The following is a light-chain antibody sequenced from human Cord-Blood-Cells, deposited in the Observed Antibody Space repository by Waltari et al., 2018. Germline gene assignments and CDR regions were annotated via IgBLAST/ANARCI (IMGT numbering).Light chain of an antibody. J-gene: IGLJ3*02. CDR3: AAWDDSLNGPV. CDR1: SSDVGGYNY. V-gene: IGLV1-44*01. CDR2: SNN. Sequence: QSALTQPASVSGSPGQSITISCTGTSSDVGGYNYVSWYQQHPGTAPKLLIYSNNQRPSGVPDRFSGSKSGTSASLAISGLQSEDEADYYCAAWDDSLNGPVFGGGTKLTVL.